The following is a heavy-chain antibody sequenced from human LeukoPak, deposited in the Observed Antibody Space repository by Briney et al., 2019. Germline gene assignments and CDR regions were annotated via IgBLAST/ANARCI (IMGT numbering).Heavy chain of an antibody. CDR2: IIPIFGTA. CDR3: ARVTGYMIEDYFDY. CDR1: GGTFSSYA. J-gene: IGHJ4*02. D-gene: IGHD3-22*01. V-gene: IGHV1-69*13. Sequence: ASVKVSCKASGGTFSSYAISWVRQAPGQGLEWMGGIIPIFGTANYAQKFQGRVTITADESTSTAYMELSSLRSEDTAVYYCARVTGYMIEDYFDYWGQGTLVTVSS.